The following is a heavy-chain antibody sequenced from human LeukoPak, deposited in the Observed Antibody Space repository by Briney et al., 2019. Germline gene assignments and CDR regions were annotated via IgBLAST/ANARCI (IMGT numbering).Heavy chain of an antibody. CDR2: ISTNGDST. CDR1: GFTFSSYA. CDR3: ASQLWFGEFPFDP. Sequence: GGSLRLSCAASGFTFSSYAMHWVRQAPGKGLEYVAAISTNGDSTYYANSVKGRFTISRDNSKNTLYLQMGSLRVEDMAVYYCASQLWFGEFPFDPWGQGTLVTVSS. J-gene: IGHJ5*02. D-gene: IGHD3-10*01. V-gene: IGHV3-64*01.